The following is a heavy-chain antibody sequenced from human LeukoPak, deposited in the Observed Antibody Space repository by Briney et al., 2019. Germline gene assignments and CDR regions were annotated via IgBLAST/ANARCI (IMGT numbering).Heavy chain of an antibody. CDR1: GGSFSGSN. CDR3: VRAYDY. V-gene: IGHV4-34*01. CDR2: IYNSGST. Sequence: SETLSLTCAVYGGSFSGSNWSWIRQPPGKGLEWIGEIYNSGSTIYNPSPKSRVTISVDTSKNQFSLNLISVTAADTAVYYCVRAYDYWGQGTLVTVSS. J-gene: IGHJ4*02.